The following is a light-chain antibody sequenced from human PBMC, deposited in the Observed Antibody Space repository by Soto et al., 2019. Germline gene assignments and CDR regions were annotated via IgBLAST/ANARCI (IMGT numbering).Light chain of an antibody. J-gene: IGKJ1*01. V-gene: IGKV1-6*01. CDR3: LQDYNYPWT. CDR2: SAS. Sequence: AIQMTQSPSSLSASVGDRVTITCRASQDVRNDLGWYQQKPGKAPKLLMYSASSLQSGVPSRFSGNGSGTDFTLTISSLQAEDFATYYCLQDYNYPWTFGQGTKVEIK. CDR1: QDVRND.